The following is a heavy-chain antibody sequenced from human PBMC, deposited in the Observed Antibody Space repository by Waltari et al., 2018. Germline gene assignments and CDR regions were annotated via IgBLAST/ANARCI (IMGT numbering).Heavy chain of an antibody. CDR1: HGSISSGDYY. D-gene: IGHD5-12*01. Sequence: QVQLQESGPGLVKPSQTLSLTCTVSHGSISSGDYYWSWIRQHPGKGLEWIGYIDYSGSTYYNPSLKSRVTISLDTSENQFSLKLTSVTDADTAVYFCARGNGYNFDSWGQGSPVTVSS. V-gene: IGHV4-31*03. CDR2: IDYSGST. J-gene: IGHJ4*02. CDR3: ARGNGYNFDS.